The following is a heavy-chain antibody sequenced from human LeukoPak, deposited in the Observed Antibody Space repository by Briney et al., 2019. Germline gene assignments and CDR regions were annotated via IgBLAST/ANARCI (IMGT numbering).Heavy chain of an antibody. CDR3: ARGPGDGYYTERAFDI. Sequence: ASVKVSCKASGYTFTGYYMHWVRQAPGQGLEWMGWINPNSGGTNYAQKFQGRVTMTRDTSISTACMELSRLRSDDTAVYYCARGPGDGYYTERAFDIWGQGTMVTVSS. J-gene: IGHJ3*02. CDR2: INPNSGGT. D-gene: IGHD5-24*01. CDR1: GYTFTGYY. V-gene: IGHV1-2*02.